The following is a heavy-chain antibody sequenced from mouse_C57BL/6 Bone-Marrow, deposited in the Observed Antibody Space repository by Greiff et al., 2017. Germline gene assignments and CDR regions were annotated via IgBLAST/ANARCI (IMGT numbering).Heavy chain of an antibody. CDR3: ASYYGLDY. Sequence: QVQLQQSGAELARPGASVKLSCKASGYTFTSYGISWVKQRTGQGLEWIGEIYPRSGNTYYNEKFKGKATLTAGKSSSTAYMELRSLTSEDSAVYFCASYYGLDYWGQGTTLTVSS. CDR2: IYPRSGNT. V-gene: IGHV1-81*01. J-gene: IGHJ2*01. CDR1: GYTFTSYG. D-gene: IGHD1-1*01.